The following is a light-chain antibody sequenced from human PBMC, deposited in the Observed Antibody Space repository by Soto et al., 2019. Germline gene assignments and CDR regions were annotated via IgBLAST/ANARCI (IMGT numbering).Light chain of an antibody. Sequence: QSVLTQPPSASGTPGQRVTISCSGSGSNIGTNTVNWYQQLPGTAPKLLIYHNNQRPSGIPDRFSGSKSGTSASLDISGLQSDDEADYYCTAWDGSLDGRVFGGGTKVTVL. CDR3: TAWDGSLDGRV. V-gene: IGLV1-44*01. J-gene: IGLJ3*02. CDR2: HNN. CDR1: GSNIGTNT.